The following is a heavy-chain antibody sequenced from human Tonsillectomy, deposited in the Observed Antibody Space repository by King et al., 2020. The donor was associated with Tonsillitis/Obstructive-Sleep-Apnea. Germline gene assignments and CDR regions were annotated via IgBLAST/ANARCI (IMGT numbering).Heavy chain of an antibody. CDR3: ARLSIAVAYNWFDP. CDR2: INHSGST. CDR1: GGSFSGYY. D-gene: IGHD6-19*01. J-gene: IGHJ5*02. V-gene: IGHV4-34*01. Sequence: VQLQQWGAGLLKPSETLSLTCAVYGGSFSGYYWSWIRQPPGKGLEWIGEINHSGSTNYNPSLKSRVTISVDTSKNQFSLKLRSVTAADTAVYYCARLSIAVAYNWFDPWGQGTLVTVSS.